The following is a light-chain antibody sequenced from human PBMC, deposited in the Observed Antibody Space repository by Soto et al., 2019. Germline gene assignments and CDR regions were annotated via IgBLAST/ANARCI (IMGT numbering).Light chain of an antibody. CDR1: QNIKGNE. V-gene: IGKV3-20*01. CDR2: RGS. J-gene: IGKJ1*01. CDR3: QDYGTSAPWT. Sequence: EVVLTQSPGTLSLSPGEIATLSCGASQNIKGNELAWYQQKPGQAPRLLICRGSSRATGIPDRFSGRGSGTDFTLTISRLEPEDFAVYYCQDYGTSAPWTFGQGTKVEIK.